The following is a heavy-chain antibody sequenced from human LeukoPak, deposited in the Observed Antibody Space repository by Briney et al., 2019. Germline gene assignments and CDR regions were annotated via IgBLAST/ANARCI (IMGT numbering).Heavy chain of an antibody. CDR3: ARDWYHAIDY. CDR2: ISYDGSNK. Sequence: GGSLRLSCAASGFTFSSYAMHWVRQAPGKGLEWVAVISYDGSNKYYAESVKGRFTISRDNAKNTLYLEMNSLRVEDTAVYYCARDWYHAIDYWGQGTLVTVSS. V-gene: IGHV3-30*04. J-gene: IGHJ4*02. CDR1: GFTFSSYA. D-gene: IGHD2-2*01.